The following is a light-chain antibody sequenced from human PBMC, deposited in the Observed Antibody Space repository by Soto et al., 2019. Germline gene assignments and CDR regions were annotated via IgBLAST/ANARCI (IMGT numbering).Light chain of an antibody. Sequence: DIVLTQSPGTLSLSPGEGATLSCRASQSVSSSHLAWYQQKPGQAPRLVIYGASIRATGIPDRFSGSGSGTDFTLTISRLEPEDFAVYYCQQYGGSPLYTFGQGTTLEIK. CDR1: QSVSSSH. J-gene: IGKJ2*01. V-gene: IGKV3-20*01. CDR3: QQYGGSPLYT. CDR2: GAS.